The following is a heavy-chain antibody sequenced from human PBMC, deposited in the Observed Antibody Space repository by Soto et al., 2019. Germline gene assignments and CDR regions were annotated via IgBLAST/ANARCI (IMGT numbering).Heavy chain of an antibody. CDR2: IYYSGST. CDR3: ARASTTVTTLDY. V-gene: IGHV4-30-4*01. J-gene: IGHJ4*02. D-gene: IGHD4-17*01. Sequence: SETLSLTCTVSGGSISSGYYYWSWIRQPPGKGLEWIGYIYYSGSTYYNPSLKSRVTISVDTSKNQFSLKLSSVTAADTAVYYCARASTTVTTLDYWGQGTLVTVSS. CDR1: GGSISSGYYY.